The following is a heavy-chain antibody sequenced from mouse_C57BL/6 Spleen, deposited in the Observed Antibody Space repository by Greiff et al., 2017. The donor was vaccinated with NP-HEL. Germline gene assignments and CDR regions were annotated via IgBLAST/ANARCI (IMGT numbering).Heavy chain of an antibody. CDR3: ARGQLRLGDY. V-gene: IGHV1-82*01. D-gene: IGHD3-2*02. J-gene: IGHJ4*01. Sequence: QVQLQQSGPELVKPGASVKISCKASGYAFSSSWMNWVKQRPGKGLEWIGRIYPGDGDTNYNGKFKGKATLTADKSSSTAYMQLSSLTSEDSAVYFCARGQLRLGDYWGQGTSVTVSS. CDR2: IYPGDGDT. CDR1: GYAFSSSW.